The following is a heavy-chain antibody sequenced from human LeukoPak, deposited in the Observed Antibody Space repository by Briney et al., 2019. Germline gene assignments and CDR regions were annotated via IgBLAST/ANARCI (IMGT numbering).Heavy chain of an antibody. D-gene: IGHD3-10*01. V-gene: IGHV4-4*07. Sequence: SETLSLTCTVSGDFFSTYYWSWIRQPAGKGLEWIGHIYSSGSTNYNPSLKSRVTMSIDSSKNQFSLKMTSVTAADTAVYYCARRLLWFGELSYMDVWGKGTTVTISS. J-gene: IGHJ6*03. CDR3: ARRLLWFGELSYMDV. CDR2: IYSSGST. CDR1: GDFFSTYY.